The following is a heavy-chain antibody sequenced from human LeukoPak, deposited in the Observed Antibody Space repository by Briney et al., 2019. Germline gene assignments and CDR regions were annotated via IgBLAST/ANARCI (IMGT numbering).Heavy chain of an antibody. D-gene: IGHD1-26*01. CDR1: GGSISSYD. J-gene: IGHJ4*02. CDR2: IYTSGST. CDR3: ARENSGSYREFAY. V-gene: IGHV4-4*07. Sequence: SETLSLTCTVSGGSISSYDWIWIRQPPGKGLEWIGRIYTSGSTNYNASLKSRVSMSVDTSKNQFSLKLSSVTAADTAVFYCARENSGSYREFAYWGQGTLVTVSS.